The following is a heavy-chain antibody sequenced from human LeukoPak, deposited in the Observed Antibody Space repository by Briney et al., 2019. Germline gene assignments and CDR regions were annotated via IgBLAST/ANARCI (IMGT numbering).Heavy chain of an antibody. D-gene: IGHD5-12*01. CDR2: ISSSGSTI. J-gene: IGHJ4*02. V-gene: IGHV3-11*01. Sequence: GGSLRLSCAASGFTFSDYYMSWIRQAPGKGLEWVSYISSSGSTIYYADSVEGRLTISRDNAKNSLYLQMNSLRAEDTAVYYCARRIRDGYNFYNYWGQGTLVTVSS. CDR1: GFTFSDYY. CDR3: ARRIRDGYNFYNY.